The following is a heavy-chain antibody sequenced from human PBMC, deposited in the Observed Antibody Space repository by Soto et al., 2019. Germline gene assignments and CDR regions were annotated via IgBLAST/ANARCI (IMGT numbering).Heavy chain of an antibody. Sequence: LRLSCAASGFTFSSYAMSWVRQAPGKGLEWVAAINHSGSTNYNPSLKGRVTISVDTSKNQFSLKLSSVTAADTAVYYCAREMSDFWSGYYQFDYWGQGTLVTVSS. CDR2: INHSGST. V-gene: IGHV4-34*01. J-gene: IGHJ4*02. D-gene: IGHD3-3*01. CDR1: GFTFSSYA. CDR3: AREMSDFWSGYYQFDY.